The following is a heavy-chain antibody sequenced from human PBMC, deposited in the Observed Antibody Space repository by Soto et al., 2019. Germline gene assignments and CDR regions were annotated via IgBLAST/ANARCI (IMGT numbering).Heavy chain of an antibody. V-gene: IGHV3-23*01. D-gene: IGHD3-22*01. CDR1: GFTFSTYD. CDR3: ARGDYDDSSGPFSDAFDV. J-gene: IGHJ3*01. Sequence: GGSLRLSCAASGFTFSTYDMNWVRQAPGKGLEWVSMISGSDGSTHYAESVKGRFTISRDNAKNTLYLQMNSLRVDDTAVYYCARGDYDDSSGPFSDAFDVWGQGTMVTVSS. CDR2: ISGSDGST.